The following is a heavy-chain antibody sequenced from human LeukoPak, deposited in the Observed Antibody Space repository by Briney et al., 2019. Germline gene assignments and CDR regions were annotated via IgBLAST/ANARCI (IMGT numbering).Heavy chain of an antibody. CDR2: ISSSSSTI. CDR1: GFTFSSYS. D-gene: IGHD3-22*01. CDR3: AKDNYYDSSGYYGEYFQH. J-gene: IGHJ1*01. V-gene: IGHV3-48*02. Sequence: GGSLRLSCAASGFTFSSYSMNWVRQAPGKGLEWVSYISSSSSTIYYADSVKGRFTISRDNAKNSLYLQMNSLRDEDTAVYYCAKDNYYDSSGYYGEYFQHWGQGTLVTVSS.